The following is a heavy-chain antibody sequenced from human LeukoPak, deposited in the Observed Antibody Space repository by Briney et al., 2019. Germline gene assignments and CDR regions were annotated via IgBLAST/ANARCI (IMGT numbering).Heavy chain of an antibody. CDR1: GFTFSSYG. J-gene: IGHJ6*02. V-gene: IGHV3-33*01. D-gene: IGHD2-2*02. CDR3: ARDIFKVVPAAIRGYYYYYYGMDV. Sequence: PGGSLRLSCAASGFTFSSYGMHWVRQAPGKGLEWVAVIGYDGSNKYYADSVKGRFTISRDNSKNTLYLQMNSLRAEDTAVYYCARDIFKVVPAAIRGYYYYYYGMDVWGQGTTVTVSS. CDR2: IGYDGSNK.